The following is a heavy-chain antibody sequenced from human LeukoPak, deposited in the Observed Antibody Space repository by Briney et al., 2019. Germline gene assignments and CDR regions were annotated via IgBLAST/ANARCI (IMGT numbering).Heavy chain of an antibody. CDR2: IYYSGST. D-gene: IGHD1-20*01. Sequence: SETLSLTCTVSGGSISSHYWSWIRQPPGKGLEWIGYIYYSGSTNYNPSLKSRVTISVDTSKNQFSLKLSSVTAADTVVYYCARGITGSPGFDYWGQGTLVTVSS. CDR1: GGSISSHY. J-gene: IGHJ4*02. V-gene: IGHV4-59*11. CDR3: ARGITGSPGFDY.